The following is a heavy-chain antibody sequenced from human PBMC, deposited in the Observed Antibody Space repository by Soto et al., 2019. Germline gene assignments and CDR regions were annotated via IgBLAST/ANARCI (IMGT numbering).Heavy chain of an antibody. J-gene: IGHJ5*02. CDR2: IYWDDNK. D-gene: IGHD3-3*01. CDR3: ARGPSQFVEWITSP. CDR1: GFSLSTSEVG. Sequence: ITLEESGPTLVKPTQTLTLTCTFSGFSLSTSEVGVGWIRQPPGKALEWLAVIYWDDNKRYRPALQSRLTITKDASKNQVLLTMTNMSPVDTATYYCARGPSQFVEWITSPWGQGSLVTVSS. V-gene: IGHV2-5*02.